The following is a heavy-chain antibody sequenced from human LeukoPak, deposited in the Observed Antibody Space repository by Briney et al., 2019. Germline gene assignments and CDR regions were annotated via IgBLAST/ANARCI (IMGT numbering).Heavy chain of an antibody. CDR1: GFTFSSYS. Sequence: GGSLRLSCAASGFTFSSYSMNWVRQAPGKGLEWVSSISSSSSYIYYADSVNGRFTISRDNAKNSLYLQMNSLRAEDTAVYYCARGSGGIAAAGTGFDYWGQGTLVTVSS. CDR2: ISSSSSYI. D-gene: IGHD6-13*01. J-gene: IGHJ4*02. CDR3: ARGSGGIAAAGTGFDY. V-gene: IGHV3-21*01.